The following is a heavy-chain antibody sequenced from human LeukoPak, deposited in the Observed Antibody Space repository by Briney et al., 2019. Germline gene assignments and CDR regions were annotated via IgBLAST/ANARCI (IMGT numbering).Heavy chain of an antibody. J-gene: IGHJ6*02. V-gene: IGHV5-51*01. D-gene: IGHD6-13*01. CDR3: ARHPPSAAIAEAGTPYGMDV. Sequence: GESLKISCKASGYSFTNYWIAWVRQMPGKGLEWMGIIYPGDSDTRYSTSFQGQLPISPDKSISTTYLLWSSLKASSTAPYYCARHPPSAAIAEAGTPYGMDVWGQGTTVTVSS. CDR2: IYPGDSDT. CDR1: GYSFTNYW.